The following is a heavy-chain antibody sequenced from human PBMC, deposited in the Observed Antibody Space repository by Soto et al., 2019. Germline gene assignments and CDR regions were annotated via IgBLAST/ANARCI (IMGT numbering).Heavy chain of an antibody. D-gene: IGHD3-22*01. J-gene: IGHJ3*02. CDR2: IYYSGST. Sequence: QVQLQESGPGLVKPSQTLSLTCTVSGGSISSGDYYWSWIRQPPGKGLGGIGYIYYSGSTYYNPSRKRRVTMSVDQSKNQFSLKLSSVTAADTSVYDCAGDLDRGWLVGDAFDIWGQGTMVTVSS. V-gene: IGHV4-30-4*01. CDR3: AGDLDRGWLVGDAFDI. CDR1: GGSISSGDYY.